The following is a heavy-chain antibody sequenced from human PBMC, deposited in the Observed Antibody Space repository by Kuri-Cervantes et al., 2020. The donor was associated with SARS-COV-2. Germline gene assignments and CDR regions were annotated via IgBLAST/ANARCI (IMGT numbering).Heavy chain of an antibody. J-gene: IGHJ6*02. V-gene: IGHV1-69*06. Sequence: SVKVSCKASGCTFSSYYINWVRQAPGQGLEWMGGINPIFGTANSAQKFQGRVTMTVDTSTITVYMELTSLTPDDSAVYYCARGATGCSSTRCSYAMDVWGQGTMVTVSS. D-gene: IGHD2-2*01. CDR3: ARGATGCSSTRCSYAMDV. CDR1: GCTFSSYY. CDR2: INPIFGTA.